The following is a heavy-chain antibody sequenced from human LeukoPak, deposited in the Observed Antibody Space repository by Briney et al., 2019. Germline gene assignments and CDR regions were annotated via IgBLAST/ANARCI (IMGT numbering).Heavy chain of an antibody. CDR1: GGTFSSYA. Sequence: ASVKVSCKASGGTFSSYAISWVRQAPGQGLEWMGGIIPIFGTANYAQKFQGRVTITTDESTSTAYMELSSLRSEDTAVYYCARGRLQQLALFDYRGQGTLVTVSS. J-gene: IGHJ4*02. V-gene: IGHV1-69*05. CDR2: IIPIFGTA. D-gene: IGHD6-13*01. CDR3: ARGRLQQLALFDY.